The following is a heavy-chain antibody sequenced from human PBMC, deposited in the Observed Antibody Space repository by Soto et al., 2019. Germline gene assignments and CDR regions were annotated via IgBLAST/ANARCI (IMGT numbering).Heavy chain of an antibody. CDR3: EKDFSPGYYAFDI. D-gene: IGHD3-22*01. V-gene: IGHV3-23*01. CDR1: GFTLTSDA. J-gene: IGHJ3*02. CDR2: ITGGSGST. Sequence: PGGSLRLSCAASGFTLTSDAVSWVRQAPGKGLEWISTITGGSGSTYYADSVKGRFTISRDNYKNTLYLQMNSLRAEDTAVYYCEKDFSPGYYAFDIWGQGTMVTVSS.